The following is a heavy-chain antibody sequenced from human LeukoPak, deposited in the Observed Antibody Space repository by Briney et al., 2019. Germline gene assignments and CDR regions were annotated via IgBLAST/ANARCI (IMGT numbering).Heavy chain of an antibody. V-gene: IGHV5-51*01. CDR1: GYSFTSYW. J-gene: IGHJ4*02. D-gene: IGHD3-3*01. CDR2: TYPGDSDT. CDR3: ARGNDFWSGYRRYYFDY. Sequence: GESLKISCKGSGYSFTSYWIGWVRQMPGKGLEWMGITYPGDSDTRYSPSFQGQVTISADKSISTAYLQWSSLKASDTAMYCCARGNDFWSGYRRYYFDYWGQGTLVTVSS.